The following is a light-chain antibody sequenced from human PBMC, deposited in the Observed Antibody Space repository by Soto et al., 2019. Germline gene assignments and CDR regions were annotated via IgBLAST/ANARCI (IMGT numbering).Light chain of an antibody. Sequence: DVQITQSTSTLSGSVGDRVTITCRASQSVRSWLAWYQQKPGRAPKFLIYDASSLESGVPSRFSGSGSGTDFTLTISSLQPEDFATYYCQQANSFPLTFGQVTLLEIK. V-gene: IGKV1-5*01. CDR3: QQANSFPLT. J-gene: IGKJ5*01. CDR2: DAS. CDR1: QSVRSW.